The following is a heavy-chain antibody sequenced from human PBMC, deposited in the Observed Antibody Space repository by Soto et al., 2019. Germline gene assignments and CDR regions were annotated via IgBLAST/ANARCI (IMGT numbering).Heavy chain of an antibody. CDR3: ASGRYGDY. Sequence: QVHLVQSGAEVKKPGASVKVSCKASGYTFTSYGITWVRQAPGQGLEWMGWISAHNGNTDYAQKLQGRVIVTRDTATSTAYMELRGLISDDTAVYDCASGRYGDYWGQGALVTVSS. CDR1: GYTFTSYG. CDR2: ISAHNGNT. J-gene: IGHJ4*02. V-gene: IGHV1-18*01. D-gene: IGHD1-26*01.